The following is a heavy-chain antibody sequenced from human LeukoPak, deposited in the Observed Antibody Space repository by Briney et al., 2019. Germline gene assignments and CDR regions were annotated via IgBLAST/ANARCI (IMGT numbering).Heavy chain of an antibody. CDR2: IIPILGIA. Sequence: GASVKVSCKASGGTFSSYAISWVRQAPGQGLEWMGRIIPILGIANYAQKFQGRVTITADKSTSTAYMELSSLRSEDTAVYYCARHPPSVAGTDDYWGQGTLVTVSS. CDR1: GGTFSSYA. V-gene: IGHV1-69*04. D-gene: IGHD6-19*01. CDR3: ARHPPSVAGTDDY. J-gene: IGHJ4*02.